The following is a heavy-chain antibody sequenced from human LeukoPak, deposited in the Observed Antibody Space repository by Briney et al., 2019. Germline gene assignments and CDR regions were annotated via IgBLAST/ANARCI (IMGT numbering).Heavy chain of an antibody. J-gene: IGHJ4*02. CDR2: IKQDGSEK. V-gene: IGHV3-7*01. CDR3: ARRMATTKPALDY. Sequence: GGSLRLSCAASGFTFSNAWMSWVRQAPGKGLEWVANIKQDGSEKYYVDSVKGRFTISRDNAKNSLYLQMNSLRAEDTAVYYCARRMATTKPALDYWGQGTLVTVSS. CDR1: GFTFSNAW. D-gene: IGHD5-12*01.